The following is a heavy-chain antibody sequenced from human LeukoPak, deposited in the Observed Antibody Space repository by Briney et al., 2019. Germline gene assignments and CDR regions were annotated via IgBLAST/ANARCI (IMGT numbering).Heavy chain of an antibody. CDR1: GGSFSGYY. Sequence: SETLSLTCAVYGGSFSGYYWSWIRQPPGKGLEWIGEINHSGSTNYNPSLKSRVTISVDTSKNQFSLKLSSVTAADTAVYYCARGDSGWEENWFDPWGQGTLVTVSS. CDR2: INHSGST. J-gene: IGHJ5*02. V-gene: IGHV4-34*01. D-gene: IGHD6-19*01. CDR3: ARGDSGWEENWFDP.